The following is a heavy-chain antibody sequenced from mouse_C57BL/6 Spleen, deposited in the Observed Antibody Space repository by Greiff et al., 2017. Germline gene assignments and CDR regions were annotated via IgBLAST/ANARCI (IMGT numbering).Heavy chain of an antibody. D-gene: IGHD2-1*01. J-gene: IGHJ4*01. CDR1: GYTFTSYW. Sequence: QVQLQQPGAELVKPGASVKMSCKASGYTFTSYWITWVKQRPGQGLEWIGDIYPGSGSTNYNEKFKSKATLTVDTSSSTAYMQRSSLTSEDSAVYYCARKGIYYGNLYYAMDYWGQGTSVTVSS. CDR3: ARKGIYYGNLYYAMDY. V-gene: IGHV1-55*01. CDR2: IYPGSGST.